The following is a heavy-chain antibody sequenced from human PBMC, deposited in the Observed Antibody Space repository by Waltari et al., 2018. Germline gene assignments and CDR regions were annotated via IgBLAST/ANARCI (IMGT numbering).Heavy chain of an antibody. J-gene: IGHJ4*02. Sequence: QVQLVQSGAEVTQPGASVKVSCKASGYTFPLYYMHWVRHAPGQGLEWMGLINPNSGGTNYAQKFQGRVTMTRDTSISTAYMELSRLRYDDTAVYYCARSRVRGNDYWGQGTLVTVSS. V-gene: IGHV1-2*02. D-gene: IGHD3-10*01. CDR1: GYTFPLYY. CDR3: ARSRVRGNDY. CDR2: INPNSGGT.